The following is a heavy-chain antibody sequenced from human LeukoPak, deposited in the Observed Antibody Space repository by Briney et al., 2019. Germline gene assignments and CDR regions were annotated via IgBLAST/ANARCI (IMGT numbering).Heavy chain of an antibody. CDR1: GGSISSYY. D-gene: IGHD3-16*01. CDR3: AREGGAGAFDI. Sequence: SETLSLTCTVSGGSISSYYWSWIRQPPGKGLEWIGYINDSGSTNYKSSLKSRVTISVDTSKNQFSLKLSSVTAADTAVYYCAREGGAGAFDIWGQGTMVTVSS. J-gene: IGHJ3*02. CDR2: INDSGST. V-gene: IGHV4-59*01.